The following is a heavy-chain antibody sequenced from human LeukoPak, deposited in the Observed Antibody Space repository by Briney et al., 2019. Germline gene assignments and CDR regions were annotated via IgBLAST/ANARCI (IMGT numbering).Heavy chain of an antibody. CDR3: AKTYSSSRAHYYYYYYMDV. V-gene: IGHV3-23*01. CDR1: GFTFSDYY. J-gene: IGHJ6*03. D-gene: IGHD6-13*01. Sequence: GGSLRLSCAASGFTFSDYYMSWIRQAPGKGLEWVSAISGSGGSTYYADSVKGRFTISRDNSKNTLYLQMNSLRAEDTAVYYCAKTYSSSRAHYYYYYYMDVWGKGTTVTISS. CDR2: ISGSGGST.